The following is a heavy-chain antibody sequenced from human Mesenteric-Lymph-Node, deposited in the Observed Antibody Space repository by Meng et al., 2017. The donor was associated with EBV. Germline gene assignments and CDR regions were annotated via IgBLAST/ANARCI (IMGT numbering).Heavy chain of an antibody. CDR2: IYHSGST. V-gene: IGHV4-4*02. CDR3: ARVDYYDSSSLFDP. Sequence: QVQLQELGPGLVKPSGPLSLTSAVSGGSISSTNWWSWVRQPPGKGLEWIGEIYHSGSTNYNSSLKSRVTISLDKSKNQFSLKLSSVTAADTAVYYCARVDYYDSSSLFDPWGQGTLVTVSS. D-gene: IGHD3-22*01. CDR1: GGSISSTNW. J-gene: IGHJ5*02.